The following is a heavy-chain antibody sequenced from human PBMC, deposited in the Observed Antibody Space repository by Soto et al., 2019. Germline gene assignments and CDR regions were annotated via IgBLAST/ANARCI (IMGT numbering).Heavy chain of an antibody. D-gene: IGHD5-18*01. J-gene: IGHJ4*02. CDR3: ATRDTGRVY. CDR1: GVSISSHDW. CDR2: SHQSGNT. Sequence: QVQLQESGPGLVKPSGTLSLTCAVSGVSISSHDWWTWVRQPPGKGLEWIGESHQSGNTNYNSSLESRVTISLDKSKNPFSLQLNSVTVADTAVYYCATRDTGRVYWGQGTLVTVSS. V-gene: IGHV4-4*02.